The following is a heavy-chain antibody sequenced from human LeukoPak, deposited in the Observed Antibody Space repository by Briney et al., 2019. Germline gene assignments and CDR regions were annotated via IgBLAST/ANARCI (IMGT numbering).Heavy chain of an antibody. CDR3: ARAYGARPYYYFDY. D-gene: IGHD4-17*01. Sequence: SETLSLTCSVSGGSISSNGYYWGWIRQPPGKGLEWIVAIYYSGSANYNPSLKSRITISAYTSKNHFSLKVTSVTAADTAVYYCARAYGARPYYYFDYGGEGTLVTVSS. CDR1: GGSISSNGYY. J-gene: IGHJ4*02. CDR2: IYYSGSA. V-gene: IGHV4-39*02.